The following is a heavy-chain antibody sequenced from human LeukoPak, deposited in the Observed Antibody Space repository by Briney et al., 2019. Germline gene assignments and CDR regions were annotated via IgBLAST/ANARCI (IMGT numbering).Heavy chain of an antibody. Sequence: PGGSLRLSCAASGFTVSSYYMTWVRQAPGKGLEWVSVIYSGGSTYYADSVKGRIAISRDNSKNTLFLQMNSLRAEDTAVYYCARGGFRFFAHWGQGTLVTVSS. CDR3: ARGGFRFFAH. CDR1: GFTVSSYY. CDR2: IYSGGST. V-gene: IGHV3-66*01. D-gene: IGHD2-15*01. J-gene: IGHJ5*02.